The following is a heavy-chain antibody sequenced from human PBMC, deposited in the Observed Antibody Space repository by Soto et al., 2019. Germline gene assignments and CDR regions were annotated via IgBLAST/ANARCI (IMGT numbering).Heavy chain of an antibody. CDR2: ISSDGSHK. J-gene: IGHJ5*02. Sequence: QVQLVESGGGVVQPGRSLRLSCAASGFPFSSYAMHWVRQAPGKGLEWVAVISSDGSHKYYADSGKGRFTISGDNSKNTLYRQMNSLGAEDTAVDYCARDFGAAPGGDWFDPWGQGTLVTVSS. V-gene: IGHV3-30-3*01. D-gene: IGHD3-3*01. CDR3: ARDFGAAPGGDWFDP. CDR1: GFPFSSYA.